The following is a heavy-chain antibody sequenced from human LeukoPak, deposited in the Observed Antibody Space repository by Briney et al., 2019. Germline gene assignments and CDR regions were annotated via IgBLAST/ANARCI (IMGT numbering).Heavy chain of an antibody. CDR1: GFTFSSYG. V-gene: IGHV3-30*02. D-gene: IGHD3-16*01. J-gene: IGHJ4*02. CDR2: IRFDGSSI. CDR3: AKGGSPREYYFDY. Sequence: GGSLRLSCAASGFTFSSYGMHWVRQAPGKGLEWVAFIRFDGSSIYFADAVKGRFTISRDNSKNTVYLQMNSLRAEDTAVYYCAKGGSPREYYFDYWGQGTLVTVSS.